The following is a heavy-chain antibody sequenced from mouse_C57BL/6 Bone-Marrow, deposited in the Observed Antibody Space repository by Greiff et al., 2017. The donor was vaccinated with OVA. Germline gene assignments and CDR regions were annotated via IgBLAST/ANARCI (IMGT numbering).Heavy chain of an antibody. J-gene: IGHJ3*01. V-gene: IGHV5-4*03. Sequence: EVMLVESGGGLVKPGGSLKLSCAASGFTFSSYSMSWVRQTPEKGLEWVATISHGGSYTYYPDNVKGRCTITRYNAKNNLYLQMIHLKSEDTAIYYCAWAYYSNYEGFAYWGQGTLVTVSA. D-gene: IGHD2-5*01. CDR1: GFTFSSYS. CDR2: ISHGGSYT. CDR3: AWAYYSNYEGFAY.